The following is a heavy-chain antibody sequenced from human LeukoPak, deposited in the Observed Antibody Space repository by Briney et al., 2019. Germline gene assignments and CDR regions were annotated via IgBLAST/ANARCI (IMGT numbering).Heavy chain of an antibody. V-gene: IGHV3-7*01. CDR2: IKQDGSVK. J-gene: IGHJ6*03. D-gene: IGHD5-18*01. Sequence: PGGSLRLSCAASGFTFSNYWMSWVRQAPGKGLEWVANIKQDGSVKQYVDSIKGRFTISRDNSKNTLYLQMNSLRAEDTAVYYCARERRGYSYGGNYYYYYMDVWGKGTTVTISS. CDR1: GFTFSNYW. CDR3: ARERRGYSYGGNYYYYYMDV.